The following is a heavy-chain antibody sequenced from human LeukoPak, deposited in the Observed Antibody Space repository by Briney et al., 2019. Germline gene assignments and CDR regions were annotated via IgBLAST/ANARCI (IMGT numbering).Heavy chain of an antibody. CDR1: GFTVSSNY. CDR2: IYSGGST. D-gene: IGHD3-16*02. V-gene: IGHV3-53*01. J-gene: IGHJ4*02. CDR3: AKGYDYVWGSYRLGY. Sequence: GVSLRLSCAASGFTVSSNYMSWVRQAPGKGLEWVSVIYSGGSTYYADSVKGRFTISRDNSKNTLYLQMNSLRAEDTAVYYCAKGYDYVWGSYRLGYWGQGTLVTVSS.